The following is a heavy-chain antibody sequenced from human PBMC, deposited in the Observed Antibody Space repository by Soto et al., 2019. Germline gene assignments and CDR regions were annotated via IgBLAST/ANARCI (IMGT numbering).Heavy chain of an antibody. J-gene: IGHJ4*02. CDR2: IYYSGST. Sequence: QLQLQESGPGLVKPSETLSLTCTVSGGSISSSSYYWGWIRQPPGKGLEWIGSIYYSGSTYYNPSLKSRVTISVDTTKNQFSLKLSSVTAADTAVYYCARGFPTVVTVDYWGQGTLVTVSS. D-gene: IGHD4-17*01. CDR3: ARGFPTVVTVDY. CDR1: GGSISSSSYY. V-gene: IGHV4-39*01.